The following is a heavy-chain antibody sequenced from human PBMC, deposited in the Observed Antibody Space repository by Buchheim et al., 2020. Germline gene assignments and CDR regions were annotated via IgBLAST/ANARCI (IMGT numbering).Heavy chain of an antibody. J-gene: IGHJ4*02. Sequence: QVQLHESGPGLVKPSQTLSLTCTLSGGFISSGGYYWSWLRQHPGKGLEWIGYIYYSGSTDYNPSLKSRVTISLDTSKNQFSLKLSSVTAADTAVYYCAREVYCTSASCPLGYWGQGTL. CDR3: AREVYCTSASCPLGY. V-gene: IGHV4-31*03. CDR2: IYYSGST. CDR1: GGFISSGGYY. D-gene: IGHD2-15*01.